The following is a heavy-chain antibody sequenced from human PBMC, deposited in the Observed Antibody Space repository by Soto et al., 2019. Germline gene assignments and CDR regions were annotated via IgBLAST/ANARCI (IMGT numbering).Heavy chain of an antibody. CDR1: GYSFTSYW. CDR2: IDPSDSYT. V-gene: IGHV5-10-1*01. Sequence: LGESLKISCKGSGYSFTSYWISWVRQIPGKGLEWMGRIDPSDSYTNYSPSFQGHVTISADKSISTAYLQWSSLKASDTAMYYCARLGGYSSLRGYYYGMHVWGQGTTVTVSS. CDR3: ARLGGYSSLRGYYYGMHV. D-gene: IGHD5-18*01. J-gene: IGHJ6*02.